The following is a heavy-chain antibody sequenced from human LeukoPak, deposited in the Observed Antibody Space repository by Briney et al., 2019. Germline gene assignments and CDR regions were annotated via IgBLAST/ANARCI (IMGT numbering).Heavy chain of an antibody. CDR3: VRQPYSSNN. J-gene: IGHJ4*02. Sequence: GGSLRLSCAASGFTFDDYGMSWVRQAPGKGLEWVSVIYSVGATFYADSVRGRFTISRDTSENTLFLQMNSLRVEDTAVYYCVRQPYSSNNWGQGTLVTVSS. CDR1: GFTFDDYG. V-gene: IGHV3-66*04. CDR2: IYSVGAT. D-gene: IGHD6-13*01.